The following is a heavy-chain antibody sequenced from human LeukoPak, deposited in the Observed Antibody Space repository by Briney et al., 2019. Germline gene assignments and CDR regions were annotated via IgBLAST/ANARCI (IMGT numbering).Heavy chain of an antibody. CDR2: ISVSGDTT. J-gene: IGHJ2*01. V-gene: IGHV3-23*01. CDR3: AKVASYWYFDL. CDR1: GFTFSSYA. Sequence: GGSLRLSCAASGFTFSSYAMSWVRQAPGKGLEWVSAISVSGDTTYYADSVKGRFTISRDNSKNTLYLQMSGLRVEDTAVYYCAKVASYWYFDLWGRGTLVTVSS.